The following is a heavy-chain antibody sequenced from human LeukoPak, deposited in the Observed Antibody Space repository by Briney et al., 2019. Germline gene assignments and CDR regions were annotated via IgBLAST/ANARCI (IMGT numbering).Heavy chain of an antibody. D-gene: IGHD6-19*01. Sequence: SETLSLTCTVAGGSISSYYWSWIRQPPGKGLEWLGYIYYSGSTNYNPSLKSRVTISVDTSKNQFSLKLSSVTAADTAVYYCAREALPAGWYFDLWGRGTLVTVSS. V-gene: IGHV4-59*01. CDR3: AREALPAGWYFDL. CDR2: IYYSGST. CDR1: GGSISSYY. J-gene: IGHJ2*01.